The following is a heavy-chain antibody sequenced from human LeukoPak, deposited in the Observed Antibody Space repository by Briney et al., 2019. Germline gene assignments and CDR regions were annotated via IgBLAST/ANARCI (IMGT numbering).Heavy chain of an antibody. CDR3: ANALDTSYYYHYMDV. V-gene: IGHV3-21*01. D-gene: IGHD2-2*02. CDR1: GFTFSSYS. Sequence: GRSLRLSCAASGFTFSSYSMNWVRQAPGKGLEGVSSISSSSSYIYYADSVKGRFTISRDNAKNSLYLQMNRLSAEETAVYYCANALDTSYYYHYMDVWGKGTTVTVSS. CDR2: ISSSSSYI. J-gene: IGHJ6*03.